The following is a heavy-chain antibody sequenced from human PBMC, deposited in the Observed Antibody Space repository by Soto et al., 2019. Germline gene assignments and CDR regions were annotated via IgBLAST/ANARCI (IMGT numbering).Heavy chain of an antibody. J-gene: IGHJ6*02. V-gene: IGHV1-18*01. CDR2: ISAYNGNT. D-gene: IGHD3-10*01. CDR3: ARGSRKGYYGSGNKSYYGMDV. Sequence: QVQLVQSGAEVKKPGASVKVSCKASGYTFTSYGISWVRQAPGQGLEWMGWISAYNGNTNYAQKLQGRVTMTTDTSTSTAYMELRSLRSDDTAVYYCARGSRKGYYGSGNKSYYGMDVWGQGTTVTVSS. CDR1: GYTFTSYG.